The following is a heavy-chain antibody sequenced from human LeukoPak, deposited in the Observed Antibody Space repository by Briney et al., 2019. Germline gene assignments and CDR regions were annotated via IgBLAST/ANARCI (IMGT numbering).Heavy chain of an antibody. V-gene: IGHV1-2*02. Sequence: ASVKVSCKASGYTFTGYYMHWVRQAPGQGLEGMGWINPNSGGTNYAQKFQGRVTMTRDTSISTAYMELSRLRSDDTAVYYCARGRIAEAEPGPHWFDPWGQGTLVTVSS. CDR2: INPNSGGT. CDR3: ARGRIAEAEPGPHWFDP. J-gene: IGHJ5*02. CDR1: GYTFTGYY. D-gene: IGHD6-13*01.